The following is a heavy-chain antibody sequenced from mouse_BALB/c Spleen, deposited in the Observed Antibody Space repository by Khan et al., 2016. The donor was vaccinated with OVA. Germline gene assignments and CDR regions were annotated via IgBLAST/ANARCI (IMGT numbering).Heavy chain of an antibody. V-gene: IGHV2-9*02. Sequence: QVQLKESGPGLVAPSQSLYITCTVSGFSLTSYGVHWVSQPPGKGLEWLGIIWAGGSTNYNSALLSRLSTSKDNSKSQAFVKMISLQTDDTAMYYCAREHGNTYEYFDYWGQGTTLTVSS. J-gene: IGHJ2*01. CDR3: AREHGNTYEYFDY. CDR2: IWAGGST. D-gene: IGHD1-1*01. CDR1: GFSLTSYG.